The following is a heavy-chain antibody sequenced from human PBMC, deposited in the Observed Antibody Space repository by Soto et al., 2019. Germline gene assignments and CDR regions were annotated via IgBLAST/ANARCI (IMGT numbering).Heavy chain of an antibody. V-gene: IGHV1-69*02. D-gene: IGHD6-19*01. CDR1: GGTFSSYT. CDR2: IIPILGIA. Sequence: QVQLVQSGAEVKKPGSSVKVSCKASGGTFSSYTISWVRQAPGQGLEWMGRIIPILGIANYAQKFQGRVTITADKSTSTDYMELSSLRSEDTAVYYCARARHSSGWYVALDYWGQGTLVTVSS. J-gene: IGHJ4*02. CDR3: ARARHSSGWYVALDY.